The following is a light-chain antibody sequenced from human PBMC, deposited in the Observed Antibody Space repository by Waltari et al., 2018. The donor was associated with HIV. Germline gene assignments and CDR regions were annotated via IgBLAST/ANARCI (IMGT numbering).Light chain of an antibody. CDR2: KAS. Sequence: DIQMTQSPPTLSSSVWDRVPITCRASQSVSSSLAWYQQKPGKAPNLLIFKASSLQNGVPPRFSGSGSGTDFTLTISGLQPDDFATYYCQQYLTFSRTFGQGTQV. CDR1: QSVSSS. V-gene: IGKV1-5*03. CDR3: QQYLTFSRT. J-gene: IGKJ1*01.